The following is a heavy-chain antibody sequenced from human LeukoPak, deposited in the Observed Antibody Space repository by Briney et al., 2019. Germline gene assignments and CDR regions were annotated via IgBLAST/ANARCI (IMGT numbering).Heavy chain of an antibody. D-gene: IGHD3-16*01. Sequence: ASVEVSCKASGYTFTNYGINWVRQAPGQRPEWMGWFSTYNGDTKYAQKLKGRVTLTADTLTSTAYMELRTLISDDTATYYCAIGQGVITWGGADVYDVWGQGTTVIVSS. CDR3: AIGQGVITWGGADVYDV. V-gene: IGHV1-18*01. J-gene: IGHJ3*01. CDR1: GYTFTNYG. CDR2: FSTYNGDT.